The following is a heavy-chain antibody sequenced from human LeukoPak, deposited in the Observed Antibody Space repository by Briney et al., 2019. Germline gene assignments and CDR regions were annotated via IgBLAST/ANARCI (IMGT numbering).Heavy chain of an antibody. D-gene: IGHD4-17*01. V-gene: IGHV1-24*01. Sequence: AASVKVSCKVSGYTLTELSMHWVRQPPGKGLEWMGGFDPEDGETIYAQKFQVRVTMTEDTSTDTAYMELSSLRSEDTAVYYCATSGNDYGDYSSRYWGQGTLVTVSS. CDR1: GYTLTELS. CDR3: ATSGNDYGDYSSRY. J-gene: IGHJ4*02. CDR2: FDPEDGET.